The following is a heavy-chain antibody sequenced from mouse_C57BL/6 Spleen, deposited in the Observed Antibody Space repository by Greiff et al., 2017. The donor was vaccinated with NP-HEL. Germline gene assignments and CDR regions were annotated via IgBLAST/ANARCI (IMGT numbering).Heavy chain of an antibody. Sequence: EVQLQQSVAELVRPGASVKLSCTASGFNIKNTYLHWVKQRPEQGLEWIGRIDPAIGNTRYAPKFQGKATITADASSNTAYLQLSSLTSEDTAIYYGARYGGTVVDWYFDVWGTGTTVTVSS. CDR3: ARYGGTVVDWYFDV. CDR2: IDPAIGNT. D-gene: IGHD1-1*01. V-gene: IGHV14-3*01. J-gene: IGHJ1*03. CDR1: GFNIKNTY.